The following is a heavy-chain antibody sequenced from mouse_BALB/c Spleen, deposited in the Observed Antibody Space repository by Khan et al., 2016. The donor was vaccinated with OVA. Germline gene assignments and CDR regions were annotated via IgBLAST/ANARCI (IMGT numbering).Heavy chain of an antibody. CDR1: GYTFTNYG. Sequence: QIQLVQSGPELKKPGETVKISCKASGYTFTNYGMNWVKQSPGKALKWMGWINPYTGETTYADDFKGRFAFSLETSVSTAYLQINNLKNEDTATYFCARPPYFSYTLDYWGQGTSVTVSS. V-gene: IGHV9-3-1*01. CDR3: ARPPYFSYTLDY. D-gene: IGHD2-10*01. J-gene: IGHJ4*01. CDR2: INPYTGET.